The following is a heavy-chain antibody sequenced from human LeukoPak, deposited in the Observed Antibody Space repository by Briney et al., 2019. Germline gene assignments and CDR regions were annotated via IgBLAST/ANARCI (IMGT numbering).Heavy chain of an antibody. CDR3: ARDYDSSGYSDAFDI. Sequence: GGSLRLSCAASGFTVSSNYMSWVRQAPGKGLEWVSVIYSGGSTYYADSVKGRFTISRDNAKNSLYLQMNSLRAEDTALYYCARDYDSSGYSDAFDIWGQGTMVTVSS. J-gene: IGHJ3*02. CDR2: IYSGGST. CDR1: GFTVSSNY. V-gene: IGHV3-53*01. D-gene: IGHD3-22*01.